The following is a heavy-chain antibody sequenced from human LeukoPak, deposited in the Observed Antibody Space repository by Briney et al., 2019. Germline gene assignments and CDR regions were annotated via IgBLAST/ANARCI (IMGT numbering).Heavy chain of an antibody. J-gene: IGHJ3*02. D-gene: IGHD1-26*01. CDR3: ARWELLDDAFDI. CDR2: ISYDGSNK. Sequence: GGSLRLSCAAPGFTFSSYAMHWVRQAPGKGLEWVAVISYDGSNKYYADSVKGRFTISRDNSKNTLYLQMNSLRAEDTAVYYCARWELLDDAFDIWGQGTMVTVSS. CDR1: GFTFSSYA. V-gene: IGHV3-30-3*01.